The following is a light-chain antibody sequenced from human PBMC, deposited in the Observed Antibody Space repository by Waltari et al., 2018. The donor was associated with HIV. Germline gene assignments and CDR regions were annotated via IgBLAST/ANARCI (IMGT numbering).Light chain of an antibody. CDR2: YGN. CDR1: QGISTS. Sequence: DIQMTQSPSSLSASVGDRVTISCRASQGISTSLNWYQQKPGRAPKLLIYYGNILQGGVPSRFSGSGSETDFTLSISSLQPEDFGTYYCRQSYSTLWTFGPGTKV. CDR3: RQSYSTLWT. J-gene: IGKJ1*01. V-gene: IGKV1-39*01.